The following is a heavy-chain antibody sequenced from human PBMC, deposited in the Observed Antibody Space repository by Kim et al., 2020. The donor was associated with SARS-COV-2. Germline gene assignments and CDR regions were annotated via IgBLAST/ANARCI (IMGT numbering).Heavy chain of an antibody. D-gene: IGHD3-10*01. J-gene: IGHJ3*01. CDR1: GFTFSNFG. Sequence: GGSLRLSCAASGFTFSNFGMHWVRQAPGKGLEWIAVISYEGSKKHYADSVNGRFTISRDSFKNTMSLQMSGLRAEDTAVYYCAKANVFLWFGKFHYGAFDLWGQGTMLRLSS. CDR3: AKANVFLWFGKFHYGAFDL. V-gene: IGHV3-30*18. CDR2: ISYEGSKK.